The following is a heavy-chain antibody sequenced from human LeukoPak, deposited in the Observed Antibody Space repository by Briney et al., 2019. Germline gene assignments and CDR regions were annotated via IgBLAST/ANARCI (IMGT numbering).Heavy chain of an antibody. J-gene: IGHJ4*02. Sequence: WASVKVSCKASGGTFSSYAISWVRQAPGQGLEWMGRIIPILGIANYAQKFQGRVTITADKSTSTAYMELSSLRSEDTAVYYCAAPRYYYDSSGYPSHFDYWGQGTLATVSS. CDR3: AAPRYYYDSSGYPSHFDY. V-gene: IGHV1-69*04. CDR2: IIPILGIA. CDR1: GGTFSSYA. D-gene: IGHD3-22*01.